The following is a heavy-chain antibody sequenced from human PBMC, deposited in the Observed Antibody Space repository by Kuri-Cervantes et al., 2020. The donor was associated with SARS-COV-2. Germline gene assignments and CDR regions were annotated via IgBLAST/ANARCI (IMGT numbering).Heavy chain of an antibody. CDR1: GFTFSSYW. Sequence: GESLKISCAASGFTFSSYWMHWVRQAQGKGLEWTSYIGVGSTPIYYADSVRGRFTISRENAKNSAYLQMSSLRDEDTAIYYCVIGAGGNSWGQGTLVTVSS. J-gene: IGHJ4*02. CDR3: VIGAGGNS. CDR2: IGVGSTPI. D-gene: IGHD3-16*01. V-gene: IGHV3-48*02.